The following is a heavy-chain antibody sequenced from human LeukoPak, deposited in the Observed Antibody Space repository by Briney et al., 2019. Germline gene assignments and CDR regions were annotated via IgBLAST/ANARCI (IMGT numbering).Heavy chain of an antibody. Sequence: ASVKVSCKASGYTFTSCDINWVRQATGQGLEWMGWMNPNSGNTGYGQSFQGRIAMTRDISIGTAYMELSNLTSEDTAIYYCTRGSSGRRDNWGQGTLVTVSA. D-gene: IGHD6-19*01. J-gene: IGHJ4*02. CDR1: GYTFTSCD. CDR2: MNPNSGNT. V-gene: IGHV1-8*01. CDR3: TRGSSGRRDN.